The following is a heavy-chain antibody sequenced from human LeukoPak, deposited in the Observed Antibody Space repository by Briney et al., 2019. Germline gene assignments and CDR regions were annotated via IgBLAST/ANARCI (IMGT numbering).Heavy chain of an antibody. CDR2: ISAYNGNT. D-gene: IGHD2-2*01. Sequence: VASVKVSCKASGYTFTSYGISWVRQAPGQGLEWMGWISAYNGNTNYAQKLQGRVTMTTDTSTSTAYMELRSLRSDDTAVYYCARAENLGYCSSTSCPEFDPWGQGTLVTVSS. J-gene: IGHJ5*02. V-gene: IGHV1-18*01. CDR3: ARAENLGYCSSTSCPEFDP. CDR1: GYTFTSYG.